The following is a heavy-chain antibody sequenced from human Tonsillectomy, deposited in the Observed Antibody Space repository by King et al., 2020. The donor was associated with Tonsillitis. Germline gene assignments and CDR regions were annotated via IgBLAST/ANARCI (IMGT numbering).Heavy chain of an antibody. CDR1: GFTFSDYF. CDR3: ARSIGRAFDI. J-gene: IGHJ3*02. V-gene: IGHV3-11*05. D-gene: IGHD6-6*01. CDR2: ISSSSSYT. Sequence: VQLVESGGGLVKPGGSLRLSCAASGFTFSDYFMSWIRQAPGKGLEWVSYISSSSSYTQYADSVKGRFTISRDNPKNSLYLQLNSLRAEDTAVYYCARSIGRAFDIWGQGTMVTVSS.